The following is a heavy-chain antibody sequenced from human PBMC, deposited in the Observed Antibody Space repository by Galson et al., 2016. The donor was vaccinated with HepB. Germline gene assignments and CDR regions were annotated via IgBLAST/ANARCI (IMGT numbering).Heavy chain of an antibody. D-gene: IGHD1-26*01. CDR3: TTYGLVATTAFDY. J-gene: IGHJ4*02. Sequence: SLRLSCAASGFTFSSYAMSWVRQAPGKGLEWVGRIKSKNDGGTIEYAAPVKGRFTISRDDSENTMYLQMSSLKTEDTAVYYCTTYGLVATTAFDYWGQGTLVTVSS. V-gene: IGHV3-15*01. CDR2: IKSKNDGGTI. CDR1: GFTFSSYA.